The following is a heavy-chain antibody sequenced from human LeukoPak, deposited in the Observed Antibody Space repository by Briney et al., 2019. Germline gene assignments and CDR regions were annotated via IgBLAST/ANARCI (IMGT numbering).Heavy chain of an antibody. CDR2: IRDDGSNK. Sequence: GGSLRLSCAASGFTFSIYGMHWVRQAPGKGLEWVTFIRDDGSNKDYADSVKGRFTISRDNSKNMLYVQMNSLRPEDAAVYYCANALSYSSTFDYWGQGTLVTVSS. J-gene: IGHJ4*02. V-gene: IGHV3-30*02. CDR3: ANALSYSSTFDY. CDR1: GFTFSIYG. D-gene: IGHD6-13*01.